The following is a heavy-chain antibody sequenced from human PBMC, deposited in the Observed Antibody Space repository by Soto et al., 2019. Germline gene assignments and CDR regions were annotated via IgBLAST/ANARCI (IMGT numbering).Heavy chain of an antibody. CDR3: ARDGDCSSASCPRRVYYYYMDV. V-gene: IGHV1-3*01. J-gene: IGHJ6*03. D-gene: IGHD2-2*01. CDR1: GYTFTSYA. Sequence: AASVKVSCKASGYTFTSYAMHWVRQAPGQRLEWMGWINAGNGNTKYSQKFQGRVTITRDTSASTAYMELSSLRSEDTAVYYCARDGDCSSASCPRRVYYYYMDVWGKGTTVTSP. CDR2: INAGNGNT.